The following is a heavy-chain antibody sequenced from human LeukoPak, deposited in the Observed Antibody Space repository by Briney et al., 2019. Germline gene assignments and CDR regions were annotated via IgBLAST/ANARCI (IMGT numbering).Heavy chain of an antibody. Sequence: MTSETLSLTCTVSGGSISSSSYYWGWIRQPPGKGLEWIGSIYYSGSTYYNPSLKSRVTISVDTSKNQFSLKLSSVTAADTAVYYCARARNVLLWFGPDTTNNYYYGMDVWGQGTTVTVSS. D-gene: IGHD3-10*01. CDR3: ARARNVLLWFGPDTTNNYYYGMDV. CDR2: IYYSGST. J-gene: IGHJ6*02. CDR1: GGSISSSSYY. V-gene: IGHV4-39*07.